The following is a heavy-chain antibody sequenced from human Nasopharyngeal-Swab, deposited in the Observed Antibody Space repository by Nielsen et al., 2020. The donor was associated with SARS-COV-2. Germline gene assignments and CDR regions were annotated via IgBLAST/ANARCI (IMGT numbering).Heavy chain of an antibody. Sequence: GESLKISCAASGFPFSSYWMNWVRQAPGKGLDWVANIKQDGSEKYYVDSVKGRFTISRDNAKNSLYLQMNSLRAEDTAVYYCARESYYGMDVWGQGTTVTVSS. V-gene: IGHV3-7*01. CDR3: ARESYYGMDV. J-gene: IGHJ6*02. CDR1: GFPFSSYW. CDR2: IKQDGSEK.